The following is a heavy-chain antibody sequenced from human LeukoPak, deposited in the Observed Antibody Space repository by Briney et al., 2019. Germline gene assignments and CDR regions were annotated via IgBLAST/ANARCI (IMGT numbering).Heavy chain of an antibody. CDR1: GFTFDDYG. Sequence: GGSLRLSCAASGFTFDDYGMSWVRHAPGKGLEWVSGINWNGGSTGYADSVKGRFTISRDNAKNSLYLQMNSLRAEDTALYYCARDGYNYYYYYMDVWGKGTTVTVSS. D-gene: IGHD6-13*01. CDR3: ARDGYNYYYYYMDV. CDR2: INWNGGST. V-gene: IGHV3-20*04. J-gene: IGHJ6*03.